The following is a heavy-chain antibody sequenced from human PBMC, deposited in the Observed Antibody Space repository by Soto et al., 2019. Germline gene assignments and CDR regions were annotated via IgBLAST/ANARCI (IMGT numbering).Heavy chain of an antibody. V-gene: IGHV3-21*04. CDR1: GFTFSSYS. Sequence: GGSLRLSCAASGFTFSSYSMNWVRQAPGKGLEWVSSISSSSSDIYYADSVKGRFTISRDNSKNTLYLQMNTLRADDTAVYYCARELGYCSSTSCYKGYYGMDVWGPGTTVTV. J-gene: IGHJ6*02. CDR3: ARELGYCSSTSCYKGYYGMDV. CDR2: ISSSSSDI. D-gene: IGHD2-2*02.